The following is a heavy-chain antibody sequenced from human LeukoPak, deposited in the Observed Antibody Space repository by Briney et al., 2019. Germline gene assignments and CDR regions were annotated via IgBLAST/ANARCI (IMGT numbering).Heavy chain of an antibody. CDR2: INPNSGGT. CDR3: ARVRDGYNGWYYMDV. D-gene: IGHD5-24*01. V-gene: IGHV1-2*02. Sequence: ASVKVSCKASGYSFTAYYMHWVRQAPGQGLEWMGWINPNSGGTNYAQKFQGRVTMTRDTSITTAYMEMSRLRSDDTAVYYCARVRDGYNGWYYMDVWGKGTTVTISS. CDR1: GYSFTAYY. J-gene: IGHJ6*03.